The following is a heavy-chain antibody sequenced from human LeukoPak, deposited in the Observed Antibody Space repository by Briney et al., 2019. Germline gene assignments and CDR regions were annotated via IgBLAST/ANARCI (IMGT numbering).Heavy chain of an antibody. CDR1: GFTFSSYA. Sequence: PGGSLRLSCAASGFTFSSYAMSWVRQAPGKGLEWVSAISGSGGSTYYADSVKGRFTISRDNSKNTLYLQMNSLRAEDTAVYYCAKGNYYGSGSYNPPHDAFDIWGQGTMVTVSS. J-gene: IGHJ3*02. D-gene: IGHD3-10*01. CDR3: AKGNYYGSGSYNPPHDAFDI. V-gene: IGHV3-23*01. CDR2: ISGSGGST.